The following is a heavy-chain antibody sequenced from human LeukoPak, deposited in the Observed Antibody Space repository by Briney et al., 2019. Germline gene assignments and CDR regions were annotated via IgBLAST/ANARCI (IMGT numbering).Heavy chain of an antibody. CDR2: IYSGGST. V-gene: IGHV3-53*01. CDR1: GFTVSSNY. Sequence: GGSLRLSCAASGFTVSSNYMSWVRQAPGKGLEWVSVIYSGGSTYYADSVKGRFTISRDNSKNTLYLQMNSLRAEDTALYYCAKDCITGTTGWFDPWGQGTLVTVSS. CDR3: AKDCITGTTGWFDP. J-gene: IGHJ5*02. D-gene: IGHD1/OR15-1a*01.